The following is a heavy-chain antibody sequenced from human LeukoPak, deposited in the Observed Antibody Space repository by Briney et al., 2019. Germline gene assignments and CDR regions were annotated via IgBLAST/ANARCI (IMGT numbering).Heavy chain of an antibody. CDR1: GYTFTSYY. D-gene: IGHD6-13*01. CDR2: INPSGGST. J-gene: IGHJ2*01. CDR3: ARTAAAGMERYFDL. V-gene: IGHV1-46*01. Sequence: ASVKVSCKASGYTFTSYYLYWVRQAPGQGLEWMGLINPSGGSTRYAQKFQGRVTMTRDTSISTAYMELSRLRSDDTAVYYCARTAAAGMERYFDLWGRGTLVTVSS.